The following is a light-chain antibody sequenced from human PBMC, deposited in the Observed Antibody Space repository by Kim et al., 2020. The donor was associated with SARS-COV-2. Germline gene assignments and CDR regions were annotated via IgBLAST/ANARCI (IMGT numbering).Light chain of an antibody. CDR1: QSFSVNY. V-gene: IGKV3-20*01. CDR2: GTS. Sequence: LSPGERATHSCRASQSFSVNYLAWYQHKRGQAPMLLIYGTSIRATDIPDRFSGSGSGIDFTLTISRLEPEDFAVYYCHQYVSSPYTFGQGTKLEI. J-gene: IGKJ2*01. CDR3: HQYVSSPYT.